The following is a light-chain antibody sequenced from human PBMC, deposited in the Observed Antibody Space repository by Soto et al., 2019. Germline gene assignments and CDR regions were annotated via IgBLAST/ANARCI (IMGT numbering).Light chain of an antibody. Sequence: EKVMTQSPATLSVSPGERATLSCRASQSVSSNLAWYQQKPGQAPRLLIYDASTRATGIPARFSGSGSGTEFTLTISSLQSEDLAVYYCHQYDDWPETFVQGTKVEIK. V-gene: IGKV3-15*01. CDR1: QSVSSN. J-gene: IGKJ1*01. CDR3: HQYDDWPET. CDR2: DAS.